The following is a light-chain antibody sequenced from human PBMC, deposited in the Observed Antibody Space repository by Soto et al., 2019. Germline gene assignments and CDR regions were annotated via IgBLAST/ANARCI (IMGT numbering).Light chain of an antibody. Sequence: EIMMTQSPATLSVSPGERATLSCMASQSVSSNLAWYQQKPGQAPRLLIYGASSRATGIPDRFSGSGSGTDFTLTISRLEPEDVAVYYCQQYGSSSITFGQGTRLEIK. CDR1: QSVSSN. CDR2: GAS. CDR3: QQYGSSSIT. J-gene: IGKJ5*01. V-gene: IGKV3-20*01.